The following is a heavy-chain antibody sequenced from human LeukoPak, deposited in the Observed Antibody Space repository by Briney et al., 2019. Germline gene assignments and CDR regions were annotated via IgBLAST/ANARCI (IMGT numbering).Heavy chain of an antibody. V-gene: IGHV4-30-4*01. Sequence: SETLSLICTVSGGSISSGDYYWSWIRQPPGKGLEWIGYIYYSGSTYYNPSLKSRVTISVDTSKNQFSLKLSSVTAADTAVYYCANHEGDMIVVVTPPEYWGQGTLVTVSS. J-gene: IGHJ4*02. CDR2: IYYSGST. CDR3: ANHEGDMIVVVTPPEY. CDR1: GGSISSGDYY. D-gene: IGHD3-22*01.